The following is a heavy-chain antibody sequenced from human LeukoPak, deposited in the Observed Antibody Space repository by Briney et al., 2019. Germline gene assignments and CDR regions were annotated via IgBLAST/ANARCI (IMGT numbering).Heavy chain of an antibody. V-gene: IGHV1-69*13. D-gene: IGHD2-2*01. CDR3: ARGYCSSTSCHAGWFDP. J-gene: IGHJ5*02. CDR1: GGTFSSYA. CDR2: IIPIFGTA. Sequence: ASVKVSCKASGGTFSSYAISWVRQAPGQGLEWMGGIIPIFGTANYAQKFQGRVTITADESTSTAYMELSSLRSEDTAVYYCARGYCSSTSCHAGWFDPWGQGTLVTVSS.